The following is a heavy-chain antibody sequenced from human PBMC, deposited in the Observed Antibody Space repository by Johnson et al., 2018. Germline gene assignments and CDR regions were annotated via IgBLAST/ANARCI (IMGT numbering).Heavy chain of an antibody. CDR3: AKDIWGGCGGGSWFSAFDI. CDR2: ISWNSGSI. D-gene: IGHD2-15*01. J-gene: IGHJ3*02. Sequence: VQLVQSGGGLVQPGRSLRLSCAASGFTFDDYAMHWVRQAPGKGLEWVSGISWNSGSIGYADSVKGRFTISRDNAKNSLYLQMNSLRAEDTALYYCAKDIWGGCGGGSWFSAFDIWGQGTMVTVSS. V-gene: IGHV3-9*01. CDR1: GFTFDDYA.